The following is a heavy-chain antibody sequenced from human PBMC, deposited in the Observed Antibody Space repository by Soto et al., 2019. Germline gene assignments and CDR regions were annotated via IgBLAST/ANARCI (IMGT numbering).Heavy chain of an antibody. J-gene: IGHJ3*02. V-gene: IGHV3-23*01. CDR1: GFTFSSYA. Sequence: GGSLRLSCAASGFTFSSYAMSWVRQAPGKGLEWVSAISGSGGSTYYADSVKGRFTNSMDNSKNTLYLQMNSLRAEDMAVYYCAKDRVVVVPAAIASFDIWGQGTMVTVSS. CDR3: AKDRVVVVPAAIASFDI. CDR2: ISGSGGST. D-gene: IGHD2-2*01.